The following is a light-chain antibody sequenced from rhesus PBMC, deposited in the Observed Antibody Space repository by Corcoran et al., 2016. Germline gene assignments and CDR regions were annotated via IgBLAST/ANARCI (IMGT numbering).Light chain of an antibody. V-gene: IGKV1-22*01. J-gene: IGKJ4*01. CDR3: QQYSSSPPLT. CDR2: KAS. CDR1: QSISSW. Sequence: DIQMTQSPSPLSASVGDTVTITCRASQSISSWLAWYQQKPGKAPKLLIYKASTLQSGVPSRFSGSGSGTDFTLTISSLQSEDFATYYCQQYSSSPPLTFGGGTKVEIK.